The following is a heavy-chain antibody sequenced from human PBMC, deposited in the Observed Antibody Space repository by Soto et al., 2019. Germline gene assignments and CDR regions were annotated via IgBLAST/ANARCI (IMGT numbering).Heavy chain of an antibody. V-gene: IGHV3-21*02. J-gene: IGHJ4*02. CDR1: GFSFSTYN. Sequence: EVQVVESGGGLVKPGGSPRLSCATSGFSFSTYNMNWVRQAPGKGLEWVSSINGRSNYKYYTDSVKGRFAISRDNPKTSLYLQMDSLRVEDTAVYYCVREDGLVGSNAAFDYWGQGTLVTVSS. D-gene: IGHD1-26*01. CDR2: INGRSNYK. CDR3: VREDGLVGSNAAFDY.